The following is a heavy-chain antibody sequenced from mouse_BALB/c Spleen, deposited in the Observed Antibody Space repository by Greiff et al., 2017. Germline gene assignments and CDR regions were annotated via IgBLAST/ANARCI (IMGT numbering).Heavy chain of an antibody. Sequence: DVHLVESGGGLVQPGGSLRLSCATSGFTFTDYYMSWVRQPPGKALEWLGFIRNKANGYTTEYSASVKGRFTISRDNSQSILYLQMNTLRAEDSATYYCARDGGTTATWYFDVWGAGTTVTVSS. J-gene: IGHJ1*01. CDR1: GFTFTDYY. CDR3: ARDGGTTATWYFDV. CDR2: IRNKANGYTT. D-gene: IGHD1-2*01. V-gene: IGHV7-3*02.